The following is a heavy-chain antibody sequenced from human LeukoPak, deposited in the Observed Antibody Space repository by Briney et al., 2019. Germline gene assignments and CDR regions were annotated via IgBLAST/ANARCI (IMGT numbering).Heavy chain of an antibody. J-gene: IGHJ3*02. V-gene: IGHV3-30*18. D-gene: IGHD3-10*01. CDR1: GFTFNTYG. CDR3: AKPDGSGSYYADAFEI. CDR2: ISYDGNNE. Sequence: GGSLRLSCAASGFTFNTYGMHWVRQGPGKGLEWVAVISYDGNNEHYAESVKGRFTISRDNSKNTLYLQMNSLRAEDTAVYYCAKPDGSGSYYADAFEIWGQGTMVTVSS.